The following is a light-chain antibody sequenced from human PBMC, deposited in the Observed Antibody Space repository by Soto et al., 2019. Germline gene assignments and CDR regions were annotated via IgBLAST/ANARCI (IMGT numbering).Light chain of an antibody. CDR3: RSYSRTTLFV. CDR2: EAT. V-gene: IGLV2-14*01. Sequence: SPRTQPDSVSGSPGQSIPISCAGTSNDVGAYKYVSWYQQHPGKAPKLLIYEATNRPSGVSDRFSASKSDNTASLTISGLQAEDEADYYCRSYSRTTLFVFGTGTKVTVL. J-gene: IGLJ1*01. CDR1: SNDVGAYKY.